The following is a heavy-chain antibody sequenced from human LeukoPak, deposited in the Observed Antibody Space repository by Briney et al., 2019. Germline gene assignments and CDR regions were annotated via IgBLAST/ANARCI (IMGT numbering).Heavy chain of an antibody. D-gene: IGHD4-17*01. J-gene: IGHJ4*02. CDR3: AGNDYGDYKSSFDY. CDR2: IFYSGST. CDR1: GGSISSYY. V-gene: IGHV4-59*01. Sequence: SETLSLTCTVSGGSISSYYWSWFRQPPGKGLEWIGYIFYSGSTNYNPSLKSRVTISADTSKNQFSLRLNSVTAADTAMYYCAGNDYGDYKSSFDYWGQGTLVTVSS.